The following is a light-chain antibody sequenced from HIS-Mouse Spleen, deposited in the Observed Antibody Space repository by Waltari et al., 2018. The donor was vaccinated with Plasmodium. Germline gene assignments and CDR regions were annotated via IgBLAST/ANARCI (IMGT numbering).Light chain of an antibody. CDR1: QSISSY. V-gene: IGKV1-39*01. CDR3: QQNYNTWT. J-gene: IGKJ1*01. Sequence: DIQMTQSPSSLSASVADRVTITCRASQSISSYLNWYQQNPGKAPKLLIYAASSLQSGVPSRFSGSGSGTDFTLTISSLQPEDFATYYCQQNYNTWTFGQGTKVEIK. CDR2: AAS.